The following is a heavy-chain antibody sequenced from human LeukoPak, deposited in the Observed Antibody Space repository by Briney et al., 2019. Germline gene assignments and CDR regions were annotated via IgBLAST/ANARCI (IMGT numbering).Heavy chain of an antibody. CDR3: TRVLAAAGRWFDP. CDR2: ITSKAYGATT. CDR1: GFTFGDYA. V-gene: IGHV3-49*03. Sequence: GGSLRLSCTTSGFTFGDYAMSWFRQAPGKGLEWVGFITSKAYGATTEYAASVKDRFFLSRDDSKSIAYLQMNSLETEDTAVYYCTRVLAAAGRWFDPWSQGSLVTVSS. J-gene: IGHJ5*02. D-gene: IGHD6-13*01.